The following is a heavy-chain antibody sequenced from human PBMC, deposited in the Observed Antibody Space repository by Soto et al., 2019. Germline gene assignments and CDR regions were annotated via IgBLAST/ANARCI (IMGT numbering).Heavy chain of an antibody. CDR2: IIPLFRTA. V-gene: IGHV1-69*01. CDR3: ARNGGGAAIGSGWFDP. Sequence: QVQLVQSGAEVKKPGSSVKVSCKASGGNFSTSAISWVRQAPGQGLEWMGGIIPLFRTANDAQRFQGRVTITANDSAGTGYLELTSLRSEDTAVYSCARNGGGAAIGSGWFDPWGQGTLVTVSS. J-gene: IGHJ5*02. CDR1: GGNFSTSA. D-gene: IGHD6-13*01.